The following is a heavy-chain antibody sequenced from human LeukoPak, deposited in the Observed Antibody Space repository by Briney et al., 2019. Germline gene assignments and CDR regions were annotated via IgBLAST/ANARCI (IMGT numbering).Heavy chain of an antibody. CDR3: ARHYSSSRDYSVDY. CDR1: GDTFTGYY. Sequence: ASVKVSGKASGDTFTGYYMHWVRQAPGQGLEWIGWINPNSGGTNSAQKFQGRVTMTRATSISTAYMEPSRLTSDDTAVYYCARHYSSSRDYSVDYWGQGTLVTVSS. V-gene: IGHV1-2*02. D-gene: IGHD6-13*01. J-gene: IGHJ4*02. CDR2: INPNSGGT.